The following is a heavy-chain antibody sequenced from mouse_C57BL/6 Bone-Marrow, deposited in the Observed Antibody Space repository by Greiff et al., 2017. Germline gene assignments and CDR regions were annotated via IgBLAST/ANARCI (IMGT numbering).Heavy chain of an antibody. CDR1: GFTFSSYG. J-gene: IGHJ2*01. CDR2: ISSGGSYT. D-gene: IGHD4-1*01. CDR3: ARHWDFDY. Sequence: EVMLVESGGDLVKPGGSLKLSCAASGFTFSSYGMSWVRQTPDKRLEWVATISSGGSYTYYPDSVKVRFTISRDNAKNTLYLQMSSLKSEDTAMYYCARHWDFDYWGQGTTLTVSS. V-gene: IGHV5-6*01.